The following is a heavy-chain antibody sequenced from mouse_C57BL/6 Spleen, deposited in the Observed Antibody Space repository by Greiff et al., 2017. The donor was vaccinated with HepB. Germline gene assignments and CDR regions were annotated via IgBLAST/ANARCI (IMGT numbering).Heavy chain of an antibody. CDR3: ARGPYYDYDWFAY. CDR1: GYTFTDYN. V-gene: IGHV1-18*01. J-gene: IGHJ3*01. Sequence: EVQLQQSGPELVKPGASVKIPCKASGYTFTDYNMDWVKQSHGKSLEWIGDINPNNGGTIYNQKFKGKATLTVDKSSSTAYMELRSLTSEDTAVYYCARGPYYDYDWFAYWGQGTLVTVSA. CDR2: INPNNGGT. D-gene: IGHD2-4*01.